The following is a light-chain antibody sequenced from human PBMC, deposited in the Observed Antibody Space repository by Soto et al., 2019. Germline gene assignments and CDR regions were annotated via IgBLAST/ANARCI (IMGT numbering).Light chain of an antibody. CDR2: DVS. J-gene: IGLJ3*02. V-gene: IGLV2-11*01. CDR1: SSDVGGYNY. CDR3: CSYAGSYTYV. Sequence: QSALTQPRSMSGSPAQSVTISCTGTSSDVGGYNYVSWYQQHPGKAPKLMIYDVSKRPSGVPDRFSGSKSGNTASLTISGLQAEDEADYYCCSYAGSYTYVFGGGTKLTVL.